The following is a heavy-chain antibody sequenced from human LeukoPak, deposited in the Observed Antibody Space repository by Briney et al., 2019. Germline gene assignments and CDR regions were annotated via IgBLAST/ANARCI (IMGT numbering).Heavy chain of an antibody. V-gene: IGHV3-30*18. J-gene: IGHJ4*02. CDR2: ISYDGSNK. CDR1: GFTFSSYG. Sequence: PGRSLRLSCAASGFTFSSYGMHWVRQAPGKGLEWVAVISYDGSNKYYADSVKGRFTISRDNSKNTLYLQMNSLRAEDTAVYYCAKVKWQLVEVSRFDYWGQGTLVTVSS. CDR3: AKVKWQLVEVSRFDY. D-gene: IGHD2-15*01.